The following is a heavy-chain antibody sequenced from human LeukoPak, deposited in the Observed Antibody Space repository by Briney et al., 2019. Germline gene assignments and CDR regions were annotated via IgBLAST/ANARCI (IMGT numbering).Heavy chain of an antibody. D-gene: IGHD1-1*01. CDR1: GYTLTELS. J-gene: IGHJ6*02. CDR2: FDPEDGET. V-gene: IGHV1-24*01. CDR3: ARPDTTSGMDV. Sequence: ASVKVSCKVSGYTLTELSMHWVRQAPGKGLEWMGGFDPEDGETIYAQKFQGRVTMTRDTSTSTVYMELSSLRSEDTAVYYCARPDTTSGMDVWGQGTTVTVSS.